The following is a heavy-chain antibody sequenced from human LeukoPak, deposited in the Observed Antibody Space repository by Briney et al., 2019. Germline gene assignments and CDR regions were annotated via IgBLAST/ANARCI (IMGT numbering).Heavy chain of an antibody. J-gene: IGHJ4*02. Sequence: NPSETLSLTCTVSGGSISSGSNYWGWIRQPPGKGLEWIGSIYYSGSTYYNPSLKSRVTISVDTSKNQFSLKLGSVTAADTAVYYCVRHISVVRGETFDFWGQGSLVTVSS. CDR1: GGSISSGSNY. D-gene: IGHD3-10*01. V-gene: IGHV4-39*01. CDR3: VRHISVVRGETFDF. CDR2: IYYSGST.